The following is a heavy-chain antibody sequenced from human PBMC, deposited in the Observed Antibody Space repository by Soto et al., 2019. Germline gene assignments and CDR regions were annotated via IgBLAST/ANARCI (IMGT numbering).Heavy chain of an antibody. CDR1: GYAFTTYG. Sequence: QAHLVQSGAEVKKPGASVKVSCKGSGYAFTTYGISWVRQAPGQGLEWMGWISAHNGNTKYAQKLQGRVTVTRDTSTSTAYMELRSLRSDDTAVYYCARGRYGDYWGQGALVTVSS. J-gene: IGHJ4*02. CDR2: ISAHNGNT. CDR3: ARGRYGDY. D-gene: IGHD1-1*01. V-gene: IGHV1-18*01.